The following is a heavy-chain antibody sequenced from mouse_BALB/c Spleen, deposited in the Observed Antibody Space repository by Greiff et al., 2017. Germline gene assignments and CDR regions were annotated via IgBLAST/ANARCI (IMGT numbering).Heavy chain of an antibody. J-gene: IGHJ1*01. V-gene: IGHV5-6*01. Sequence: EVQGVESGGDLVKPGGSLKLSCAASGFTFSSYGMSWVRQTPDKRLEWVATISSGGSYTYYPDSVKGRFTISRDNAKNTLYLQMSSLKSEDTAMYYCARPYYGSSYGYWYFDVWGAGTTVTVSS. CDR3: ARPYYGSSYGYWYFDV. CDR1: GFTFSSYG. D-gene: IGHD1-1*01. CDR2: ISSGGSYT.